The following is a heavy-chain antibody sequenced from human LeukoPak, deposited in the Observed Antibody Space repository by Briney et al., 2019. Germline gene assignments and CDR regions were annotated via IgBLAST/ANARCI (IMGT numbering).Heavy chain of an antibody. D-gene: IGHD5-12*01. CDR1: GYTFTNYY. V-gene: IGHV1-46*01. J-gene: IGHJ5*02. Sequence: ASVKISCKASGYTFTNYYMHWVRQAPGQGLEWLGLITPSGGSTWYAQKFQGRVTMTRDMSTSTAYMELSSLRSEDTTVYYCARDTGGYSGYVSVRRAYNWFDPWGQGTLVTVSS. CDR3: ARDTGGYSGYVSVRRAYNWFDP. CDR2: ITPSGGST.